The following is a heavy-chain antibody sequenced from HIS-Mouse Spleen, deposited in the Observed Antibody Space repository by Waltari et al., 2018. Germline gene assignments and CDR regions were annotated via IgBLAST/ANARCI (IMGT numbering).Heavy chain of an antibody. D-gene: IGHD3-3*01. Sequence: QVQLQESGPGLVKPSETLSLTCTVPGGSISSYYWSCIRQPAGTGLEWMWRIYTSGSTNYNPSLKSRVTMSVDTSKNQFSLKLSSETAADTAVYYCARDFHDFWSGYYGGDKKHDAFDIWGQGTMVTVSS. V-gene: IGHV4-4*07. J-gene: IGHJ3*02. CDR2: IYTSGST. CDR3: ARDFHDFWSGYYGGDKKHDAFDI. CDR1: GGSISSYY.